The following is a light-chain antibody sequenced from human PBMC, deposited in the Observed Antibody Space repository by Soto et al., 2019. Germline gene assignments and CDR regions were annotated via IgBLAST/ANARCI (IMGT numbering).Light chain of an antibody. J-gene: IGLJ1*01. V-gene: IGLV2-8*01. Sequence: QSALTQPPSASGSPGQSVTISCTGTSSDVGGYNYVSWYQHHPGKAPKLIIYEVYKRPSGVPDRFSGSKSGNTAALTVSGVQAEDEADYYCSSYVGTNSYVFGTRTKVTVL. CDR3: SSYVGTNSYV. CDR2: EVY. CDR1: SSDVGGYNY.